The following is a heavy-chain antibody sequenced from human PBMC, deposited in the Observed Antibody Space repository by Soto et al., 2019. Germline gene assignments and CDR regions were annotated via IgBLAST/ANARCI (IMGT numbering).Heavy chain of an antibody. CDR1: GFTFSSYA. CDR2: ISGSGGST. J-gene: IGHJ6*02. Sequence: GGSLRLSCAASGFTFSSYAMSWVRQAPGKGLEWVSAISGSGGSTYYADSVKGQFTISRDNSKNTLYLQMNSLRAEDTAVYYCAKPLLVGATPYYYYGMDVWGQGTTVTVSS. D-gene: IGHD1-26*01. V-gene: IGHV3-23*01. CDR3: AKPLLVGATPYYYYGMDV.